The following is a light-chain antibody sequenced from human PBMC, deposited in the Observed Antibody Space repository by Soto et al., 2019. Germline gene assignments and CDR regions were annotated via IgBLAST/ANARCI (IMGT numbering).Light chain of an antibody. CDR1: QGIRND. CDR3: LQDYNCPLT. V-gene: IGKV1-6*01. J-gene: IGKJ3*01. CDR2: VAS. Sequence: AIQMTQSPSSLSASLGDRVTITCRASQGIRNDLGWYQQKPGQAPKLLIYVASSIQSGIPSRFSGSGSGTDFTLTISSLQPEDFAAYYCLQDYNCPLTFGPGTKVDIK.